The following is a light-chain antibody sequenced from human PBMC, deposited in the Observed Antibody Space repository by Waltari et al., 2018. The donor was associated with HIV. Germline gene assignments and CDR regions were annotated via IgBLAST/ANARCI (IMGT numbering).Light chain of an antibody. J-gene: IGKJ4*01. V-gene: IGKV1-33*01. CDR1: QDISNY. CDR3: QQYDNLPRLT. CDR2: DAS. Sequence: IPMPQSPFSLSASAADPVTITCQESQDISNYLNWYQQKPGKAPKLLIYDASNWETGVPSRFSGSGSGTDFTFTISSLQPEDIATYYCQQYDNLPRLTFGGGTKVEIK.